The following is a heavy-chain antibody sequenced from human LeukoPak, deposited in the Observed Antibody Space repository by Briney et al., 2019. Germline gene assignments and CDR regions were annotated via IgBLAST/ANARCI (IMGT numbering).Heavy chain of an antibody. CDR3: ARGSYYDSSGYYSFYYYYYYMDV. D-gene: IGHD3-22*01. J-gene: IGHJ6*03. CDR2: ISAYNGNT. CDR1: GYTFTSYG. Sequence: ASVKVSCKASGYTFTSYGISWVRQAPGQGLEWMGWISAYNGNTNYARKLQGRVTMTTDTSTSTAYMELRSLRSDDTAVYYCARGSYYDSSGYYSFYYYYYYMDVWGKGTTVTVSS. V-gene: IGHV1-18*01.